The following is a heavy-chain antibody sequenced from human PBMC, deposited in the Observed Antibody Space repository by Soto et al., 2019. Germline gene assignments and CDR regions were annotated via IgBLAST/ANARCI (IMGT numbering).Heavy chain of an antibody. J-gene: IGHJ4*02. D-gene: IGHD3-16*01. V-gene: IGHV5-51*01. CDR2: IYPDDSVT. Sequence: EVLLVQSGAEVKKAGESLKISCKGSGYTFAGYWVGWVRQMPGKGLEWMGIIYPDDSVTRYSPSFQGQVTISVDKSINTVYLQWSSLEASDTAMYYCGRFGGYSFMGAYFDYWGQGTLVTVSS. CDR1: GYTFAGYW. CDR3: GRFGGYSFMGAYFDY.